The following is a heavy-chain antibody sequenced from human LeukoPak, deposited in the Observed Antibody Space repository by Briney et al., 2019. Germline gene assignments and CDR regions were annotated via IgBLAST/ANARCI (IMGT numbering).Heavy chain of an antibody. D-gene: IGHD5-24*01. CDR1: GFTFSDYY. CDR2: ISSSGSTI. CDR3: ARGLQENLAWLKAFSAFDI. Sequence: PGGSLRLSCAASGFTFSDYYMSWIRQAPGKGPEWVSYISSSGSTIYYADSVKGRFTISRDNAKNSLYLQMNSLRAEDTAVYYCARGLQENLAWLKAFSAFDIWGQGTMVTVSS. J-gene: IGHJ3*02. V-gene: IGHV3-11*04.